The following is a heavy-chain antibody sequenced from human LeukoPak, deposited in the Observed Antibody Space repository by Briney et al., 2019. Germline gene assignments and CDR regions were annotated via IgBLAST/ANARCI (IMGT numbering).Heavy chain of an antibody. CDR3: AKHRDGGATNWAKGFDY. J-gene: IGHJ4*02. V-gene: IGHV3-23*01. CDR2: ISGSGGNT. CDR1: GFTFSIYA. D-gene: IGHD1-26*01. Sequence: PGGSLRLSCTASGFTFSIYAMSWVRQAPGKGLEWVSIISGSGGNTYYADSVKGRFTISRDNSKNTMYLQVNSLRAEDTAVYYCAKHRDGGATNWAKGFDYWGQGTLVTVST.